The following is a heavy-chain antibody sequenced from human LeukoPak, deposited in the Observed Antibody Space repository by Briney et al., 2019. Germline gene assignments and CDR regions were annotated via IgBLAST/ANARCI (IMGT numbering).Heavy chain of an antibody. CDR1: GFTFSSYS. CDR3: AKDLERPLHV. D-gene: IGHD1-1*01. CDR2: ISSSSSYI. J-gene: IGHJ4*02. Sequence: PGGSLRLSCAASGFTFSSYSMNWVRQAPGKGLEWVSSISSSSSYIYYADSVKGRFTISQDNSKNTLYLHMNSLRAEDTAVYYCAKDLERPLHVWGQGTLVTVSS. V-gene: IGHV3-21*01.